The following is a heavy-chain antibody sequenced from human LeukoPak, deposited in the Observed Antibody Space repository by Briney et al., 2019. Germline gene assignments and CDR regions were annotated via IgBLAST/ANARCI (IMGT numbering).Heavy chain of an antibody. Sequence: ASVKVSCKASAYTFTNYGISWVRQAPGQGLEWMGWISTYNGNTNYAQKVQGRVTMTTDTSTSTAYMELRSLRSDDTAVYYCARRRYYYDSSGYYYPHYFDYWGQGTLVTVSS. CDR2: ISTYNGNT. V-gene: IGHV1-18*01. J-gene: IGHJ4*02. CDR3: ARRRYYYDSSGYYYPHYFDY. CDR1: AYTFTNYG. D-gene: IGHD3-22*01.